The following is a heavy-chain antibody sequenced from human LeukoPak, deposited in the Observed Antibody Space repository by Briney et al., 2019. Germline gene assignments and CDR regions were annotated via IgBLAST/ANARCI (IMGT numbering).Heavy chain of an antibody. D-gene: IGHD5-18*01. V-gene: IGHV4-39*01. CDR1: GGSISISSYY. J-gene: IGHJ4*02. CDR3: AKNVDTAMVSNQFDY. CDR2: IYYSGST. Sequence: PSETLSLTCTVSGGSISISSYYWGWIRQPPGKGPEWIGSIYYSGSTYYNPSLKSRVTISVDTSKNQFSLKLSSVTAADTAVYYCAKNVDTAMVSNQFDYWGQGTLVTVSS.